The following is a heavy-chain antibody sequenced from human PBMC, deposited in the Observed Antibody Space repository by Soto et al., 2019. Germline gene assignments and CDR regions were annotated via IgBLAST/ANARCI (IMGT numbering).Heavy chain of an antibody. CDR2: VSDDGSST. V-gene: IGHV3-74*01. Sequence: EVQVVESGGGLVQPGGSLRLSCAASGFTLRAYYMHWVRQAPGKGLVWVSRVSDDGSSTNYAESVRGRFTISRDNAKNTLYLQMNSLSAEDTAVYYCARGLCGESVGYDHWGQGTLVTVSS. D-gene: IGHD2-15*01. CDR3: ARGLCGESVGYDH. J-gene: IGHJ4*02. CDR1: GFTLRAYY.